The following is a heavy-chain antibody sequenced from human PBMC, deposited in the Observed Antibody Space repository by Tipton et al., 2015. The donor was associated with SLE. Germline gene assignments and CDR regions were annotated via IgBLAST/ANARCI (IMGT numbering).Heavy chain of an antibody. J-gene: IGHJ4*02. Sequence: TLSLTCTVSNGSINLYYWSWIRQSPGKGLEYIGHVYYLGATNYSPSFESRVAMSVDTSKNQFSLRLRSVTAADTAIYYCARRGGGYHRTTDYWGQGTLVTVSS. CDR2: VYYLGAT. D-gene: IGHD5-12*01. CDR1: NGSINLYY. V-gene: IGHV4-59*12. CDR3: ARRGGGYHRTTDY.